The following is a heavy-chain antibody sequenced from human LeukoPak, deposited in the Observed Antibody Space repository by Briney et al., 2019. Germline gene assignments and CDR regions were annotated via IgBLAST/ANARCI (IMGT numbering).Heavy chain of an antibody. V-gene: IGHV3-21*01. J-gene: IGHJ4*02. D-gene: IGHD5-12*01. Sequence: PGGSLRLSCAASGFTFSSYSMNWVRQAPGKGLEWVSSISSSSSYIYYADSEKGRFTISRDNAKNSLYLQMNSLRAEDTAVYYCAREDIVATIGGPFDYWGQGTLVTVSS. CDR3: AREDIVATIGGPFDY. CDR2: ISSSSSYI. CDR1: GFTFSSYS.